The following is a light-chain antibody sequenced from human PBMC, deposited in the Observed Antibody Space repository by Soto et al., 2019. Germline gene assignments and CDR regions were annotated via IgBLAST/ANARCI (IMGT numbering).Light chain of an antibody. V-gene: IGLV2-8*01. J-gene: IGLJ1*01. CDR1: SSDVGGYNY. CDR2: EVN. Sequence: QSVLTQPPPASGSPGQAATVSCTGTSSDVGGYNYVSWYQQHPGKAPKLMIYEVNKRPSGVPDRFSGSKSGNTASLTVSGLQAEDEGEYSSSTHAGRKRVFGTGAKVTV. CDR3: STHAGRKRV.